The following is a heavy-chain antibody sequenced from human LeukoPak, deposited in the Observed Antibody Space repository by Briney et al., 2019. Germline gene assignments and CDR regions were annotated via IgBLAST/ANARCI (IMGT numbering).Heavy chain of an antibody. D-gene: IGHD3-22*01. CDR1: DGSISGYY. Sequence: SETLSLTCTVSDGSISGYYWSWIRQPPGKGLEWIGYIYYSGSTNSNPSLKSRVTISVDTSKNQFSLKLSSVTAADTAVYYCARDYYDTMGLILFDYWGQGTLVTVSS. V-gene: IGHV4-59*12. CDR2: IYYSGST. J-gene: IGHJ4*02. CDR3: ARDYYDTMGLILFDY.